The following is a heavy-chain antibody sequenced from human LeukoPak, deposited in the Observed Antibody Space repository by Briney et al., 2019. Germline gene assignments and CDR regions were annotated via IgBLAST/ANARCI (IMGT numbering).Heavy chain of an antibody. D-gene: IGHD2-2*02. V-gene: IGHV1-69*04. Sequence: GASVKVSCKASGGTFSSYTISWVRQAPGQGLEWMGRIIPILGIANYAQKFQGRVTITADKSTSTAYMGLSSLRSEDTAVYYCARDRPTGCSSTSCYNYYYYMDVWGKGTTVTVSS. J-gene: IGHJ6*03. CDR2: IIPILGIA. CDR1: GGTFSSYT. CDR3: ARDRPTGCSSTSCYNYYYYMDV.